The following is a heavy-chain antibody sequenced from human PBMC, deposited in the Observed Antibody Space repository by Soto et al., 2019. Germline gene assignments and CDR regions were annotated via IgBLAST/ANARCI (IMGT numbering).Heavy chain of an antibody. J-gene: IGHJ6*03. D-gene: IGHD7-27*01. CDR2: ISSSSSVI. Sequence: PGGSLRLSCATSGFILSKCAMNWVLQAPGKGLEWVSYISSSSSVIDYADSVKGRFTVSRDNARNSLYLQMNSLRAEDTAVYYCARDLSWGSNWYYYMDVWGKGTTVTVSS. V-gene: IGHV3-48*01. CDR1: GFILSKCA. CDR3: ARDLSWGSNWYYYMDV.